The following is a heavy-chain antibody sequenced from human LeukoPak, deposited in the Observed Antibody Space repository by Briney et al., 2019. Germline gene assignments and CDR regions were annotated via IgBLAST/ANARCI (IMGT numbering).Heavy chain of an antibody. D-gene: IGHD3-16*02. V-gene: IGHV4-4*07. CDR1: GGSISSYY. Sequence: SETLSLTCTVSGGSISSYYWSWIRQPAGKGLEWIGRIYTSGSTNYNPSLKSRVTISVDTSKNQFSLKLSSVTAADTAVFYCARGAPHKKNYDYVWGSYRPPYYYFDYWGQGTLVTVSS. J-gene: IGHJ4*02. CDR2: IYTSGST. CDR3: ARGAPHKKNYDYVWGSYRPPYYYFDY.